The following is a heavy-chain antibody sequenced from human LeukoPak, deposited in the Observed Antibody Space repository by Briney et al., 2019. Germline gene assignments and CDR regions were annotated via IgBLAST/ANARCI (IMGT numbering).Heavy chain of an antibody. J-gene: IGHJ4*02. Sequence: GGSLRLSCAASAFSLSAYNMNWVRQAPGKGLEWVSSISYTGTYIYYADSVKGRFTISRDNAKNSLYLQMNSLRAEDTAVYYCARGYCIGNACHSSYFDYWGRGTLVTVSS. V-gene: IGHV3-21*01. CDR3: ARGYCIGNACHSSYFDY. D-gene: IGHD2-15*01. CDR2: ISYTGTYI. CDR1: AFSLSAYN.